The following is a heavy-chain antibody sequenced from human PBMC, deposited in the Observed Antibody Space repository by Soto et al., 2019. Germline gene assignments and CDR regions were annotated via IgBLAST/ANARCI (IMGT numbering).Heavy chain of an antibody. CDR1: SYY. V-gene: IGHV4-59*01. Sequence: SYYWSFIRKNPGTGLEWIGYIYYSGSTNYNPSLKSRVTISVDTSKNQFSLKLSSVTAADTAVYYCARYLQDSHCYDSSRWASDIRGQGTTVTV. CDR3: ARYLQDSHCYDSSRWASDI. J-gene: IGHJ3*02. CDR2: IYYSGST. D-gene: IGHD3-22*01.